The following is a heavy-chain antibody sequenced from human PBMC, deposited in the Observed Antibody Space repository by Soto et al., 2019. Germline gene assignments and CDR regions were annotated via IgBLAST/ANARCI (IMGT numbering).Heavy chain of an antibody. J-gene: IGHJ6*03. CDR1: GFTVSSNY. CDR2: IYSGGST. Sequence: EVQLVESGGGLVQPGGSLRLSCAASGFTVSSNYMSWVRQAPGKGLEWVSVIYSGGSTYYADSVKGRFTISRHNSKNTLYLQMISLRGEDTAVYYCSRGPPYLVYGAWRNYYYYYMDVWGKGTTVTVSS. V-gene: IGHV3-53*04. D-gene: IGHD2-8*01. CDR3: SRGPPYLVYGAWRNYYYYYMDV.